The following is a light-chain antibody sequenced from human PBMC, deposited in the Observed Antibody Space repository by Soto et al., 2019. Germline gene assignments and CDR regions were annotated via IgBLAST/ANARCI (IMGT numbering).Light chain of an antibody. CDR1: QSVTRSF. CDR2: GAS. J-gene: IGKJ3*01. CDR3: HQYGSSPQA. Sequence: EIVLTQSPGTLSLSPGERVTLSCRASQSVTRSFLAWYQQKPGQAPRLLIYGASSRATGIPDRFSGSGSGTDFTLTISRLEPEDFARYYCHQYGSSPQAFGPGTEVDIK. V-gene: IGKV3-20*01.